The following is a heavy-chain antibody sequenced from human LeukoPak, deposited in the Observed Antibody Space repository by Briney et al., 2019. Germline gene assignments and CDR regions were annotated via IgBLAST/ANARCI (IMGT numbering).Heavy chain of an antibody. Sequence: SVKVSCKASGGTFSSYAISWVRQAPGQGLEWMGGIIPIFGTANYAQKFQGRVTITADESTSTAYMELSSLRSEDTAVYYCARLHYYDSSGYYSDWYFDLWGRGTLVTVSS. V-gene: IGHV1-69*13. J-gene: IGHJ2*01. CDR2: IIPIFGTA. D-gene: IGHD3-22*01. CDR3: ARLHYYDSSGYYSDWYFDL. CDR1: GGTFSSYA.